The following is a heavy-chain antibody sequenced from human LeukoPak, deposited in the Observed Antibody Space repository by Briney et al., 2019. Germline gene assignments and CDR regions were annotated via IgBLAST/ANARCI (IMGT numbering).Heavy chain of an antibody. CDR2: IYPGDSDT. J-gene: IGHJ4*02. CDR1: GYRFTSYW. CDR3: ARLAASLYSSGWFDAYFDS. V-gene: IGHV5-51*01. D-gene: IGHD6-19*01. Sequence: PGESLKISCKGSGYRFTSYWIGWVRQMSGNGLELMGIIYPGDSDTRYSTSFQGQVTISADKSISTAYLQWSSLKASDTAMYCCARLAASLYSSGWFDAYFDSWGQGNLVTVSS.